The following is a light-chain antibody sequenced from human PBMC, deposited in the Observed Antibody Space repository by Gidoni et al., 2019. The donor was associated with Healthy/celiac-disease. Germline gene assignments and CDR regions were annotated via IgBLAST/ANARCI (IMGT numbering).Light chain of an antibody. Sequence: QSVLTQPPSASWTPGQRVTISCAGSSSNIGSNYVYWYQQLPGTAPKLLIYRNNQRPAGVPDRFSGSKSGTSASLAISGLRSEDEADYYCAAWDDSLSGSWVFGGGTKLTVL. CDR1: SSNIGSNY. V-gene: IGLV1-47*01. J-gene: IGLJ3*02. CDR2: RNN. CDR3: AAWDDSLSGSWV.